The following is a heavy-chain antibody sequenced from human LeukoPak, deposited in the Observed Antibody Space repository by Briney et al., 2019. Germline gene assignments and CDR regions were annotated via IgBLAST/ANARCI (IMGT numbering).Heavy chain of an antibody. CDR1: GGSISSGSYY. CDR3: ALAVAGRHETGDDAFDI. D-gene: IGHD6-19*01. CDR2: IYTSGST. J-gene: IGHJ3*02. V-gene: IGHV4-61*02. Sequence: SETLSLTCTVSGGSISSGSYYWSWIRQPAGKGLEWIGRIYTSGSTNHNPSLKSRVTISVDTSKNQFSLKLSSVTAADTAVYYCALAVAGRHETGDDAFDIWGQGTMVTVSS.